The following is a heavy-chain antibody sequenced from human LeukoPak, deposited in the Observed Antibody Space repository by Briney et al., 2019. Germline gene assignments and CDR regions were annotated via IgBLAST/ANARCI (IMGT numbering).Heavy chain of an antibody. CDR3: AREGYTSSWYSGYSYFDY. Sequence: NPSETLSLTCTVSGGSISSGSYFWTWIRQPAGKGLEGIGRINTSGSTNYNPSLKSRVTISVDTSKNQFSLKLSCVTAADTAVFFCAREGYTSSWYSGYSYFDYWGQGTLVTVSS. V-gene: IGHV4-61*02. CDR1: GGSISSGSYF. J-gene: IGHJ4*02. CDR2: INTSGST. D-gene: IGHD6-13*01.